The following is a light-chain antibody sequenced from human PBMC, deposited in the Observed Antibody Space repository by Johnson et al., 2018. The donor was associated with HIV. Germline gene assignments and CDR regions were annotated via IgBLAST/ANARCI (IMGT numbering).Light chain of an antibody. CDR1: SSNIGKNY. J-gene: IGLJ1*01. V-gene: IGLV1-51*02. CDR2: ENK. Sequence: QSVLRQPPSVSAAPGQMVSISCSGSSSNIGKNYVSWYQQFPGTAPKLLIHENKKRPSGIPDRFSGSKSGTSATLDITGLQTGDEADYYCGTWDSSLGAWVFGTGTKVIVL. CDR3: GTWDSSLGAWV.